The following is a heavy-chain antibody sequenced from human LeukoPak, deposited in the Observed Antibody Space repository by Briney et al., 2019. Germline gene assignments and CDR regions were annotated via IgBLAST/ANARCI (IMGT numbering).Heavy chain of an antibody. CDR2: IRYDGSNK. V-gene: IGHV3-30*02. J-gene: IGHJ4*02. Sequence: GGSLRLSCAASGFTFSSYGMHWVRQAPGKGLEWVAFIRYDGSNKYYADSVKGRFTISRDNSKNTLYLQMNSLRAEDTAVYYCAVLWFGESSFDYWGQGTLVTVSS. CDR3: AVLWFGESSFDY. CDR1: GFTFSSYG. D-gene: IGHD3-10*01.